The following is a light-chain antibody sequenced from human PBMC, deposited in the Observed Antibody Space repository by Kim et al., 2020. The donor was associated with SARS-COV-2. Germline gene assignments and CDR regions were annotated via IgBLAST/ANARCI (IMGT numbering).Light chain of an antibody. Sequence: SPGERAALSCRASQSISSDLDWYQQKPGQAPRLLIYDTSKRAHDIPARFSGFGSGTDFTLTISSLEPEDIGIYYCQQRSDWPLTFGGGTEVEIK. CDR1: QSISSD. V-gene: IGKV3-11*01. CDR2: DTS. CDR3: QQRSDWPLT. J-gene: IGKJ4*01.